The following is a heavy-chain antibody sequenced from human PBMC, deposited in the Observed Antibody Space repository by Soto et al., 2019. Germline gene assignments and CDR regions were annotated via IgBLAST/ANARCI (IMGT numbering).Heavy chain of an antibody. CDR1: GGSISSGGYY. Sequence: QVHLQESGPGLVKPSQTLSLTCTVSGGSISSGGYYWSWIRQHPGKGLEWIGYIYYSGSTYYNPSLKSRVTRSVDTSKNQFSLKLSSVTAADTAVYYCARDQDSGWPDAFDIWGQGTMVTVSS. CDR3: ARDQDSGWPDAFDI. D-gene: IGHD6-19*01. CDR2: IYYSGST. V-gene: IGHV4-31*02. J-gene: IGHJ3*02.